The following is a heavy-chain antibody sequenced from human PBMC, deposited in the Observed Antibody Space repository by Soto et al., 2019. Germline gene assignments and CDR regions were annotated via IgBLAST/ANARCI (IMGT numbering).Heavy chain of an antibody. CDR1: GFTFSTYA. CDR3: AKDQMTTVTTFDY. V-gene: IGHV3-23*01. D-gene: IGHD4-17*01. Sequence: EVLLLESGGGLVQPGGSLRLSCAASGFTFSTYAMSWVHQAPGKGLEWVSAIGGGGGFTYYADSVKGRFTISRDNSRDTLYLQMDSLRAEDTAVYYCAKDQMTTVTTFDYWGQGTLVTVSS. CDR2: IGGGGGFT. J-gene: IGHJ4*02.